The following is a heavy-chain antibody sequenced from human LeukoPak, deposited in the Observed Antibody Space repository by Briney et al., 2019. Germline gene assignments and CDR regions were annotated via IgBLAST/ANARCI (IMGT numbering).Heavy chain of an antibody. CDR1: GYTFNKFW. Sequence: GESLKISCQGSGYTFNKFWIGWVRQMPGKGLEWMGIIYPDDSDTRYRPSFQGQVTISADKSINTAYLQWSSLVASDTAMYFCAWDSGGYPDFWGQGTLVTVTS. CDR3: AWDSGGYPDF. D-gene: IGHD6-19*01. J-gene: IGHJ4*02. CDR2: IYPDDSDT. V-gene: IGHV5-51*01.